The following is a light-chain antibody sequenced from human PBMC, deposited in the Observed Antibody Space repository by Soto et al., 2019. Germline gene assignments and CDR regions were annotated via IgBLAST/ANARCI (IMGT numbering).Light chain of an antibody. Sequence: QSVLTQPPSVSGSPGQRVTISCTGSSSNIGAGYDVHWYQQLPGTAPKLLIYGNSNRPSGVPDRFSGSKSGTSASLAITGLQAEDEADYYCQAYDRSLSGRGFGGGTKLTV. J-gene: IGLJ3*02. CDR1: SSNIGAGYD. CDR2: GNS. V-gene: IGLV1-40*01. CDR3: QAYDRSLSGRG.